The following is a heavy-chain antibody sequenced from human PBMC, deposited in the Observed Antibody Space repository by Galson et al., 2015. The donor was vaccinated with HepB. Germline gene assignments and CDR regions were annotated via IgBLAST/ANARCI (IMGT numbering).Heavy chain of an antibody. Sequence: SLRLSCAASGFTFDDYAMHWVRQAPGKGLEWVSGISWNSGSIGYADSVKGRFTISRDNAKNSLYLQMNSLRAEDTALYYCAKDTGSEWLFTVNYYFDYWGQGTLVTVSS. D-gene: IGHD3-3*01. V-gene: IGHV3-9*01. J-gene: IGHJ4*02. CDR3: AKDTGSEWLFTVNYYFDY. CDR2: ISWNSGSI. CDR1: GFTFDDYA.